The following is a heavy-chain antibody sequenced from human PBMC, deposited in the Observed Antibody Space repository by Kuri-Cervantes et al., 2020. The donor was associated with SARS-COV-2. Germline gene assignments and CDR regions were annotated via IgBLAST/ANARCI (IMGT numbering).Heavy chain of an antibody. Sequence: GGSLRLSCAASGFTFSSYSMNWVRQAPGKGLEWVANIKQDGSEKYYVVSVKGRFTISRDNAKNSLYLQMNSLRAEDTAVYYCAREPQGYSGYDYFDYWGQGTLVTVSS. CDR1: GFTFSSYS. D-gene: IGHD5-12*01. J-gene: IGHJ4*02. CDR2: IKQDGSEK. V-gene: IGHV3-7*01. CDR3: AREPQGYSGYDYFDY.